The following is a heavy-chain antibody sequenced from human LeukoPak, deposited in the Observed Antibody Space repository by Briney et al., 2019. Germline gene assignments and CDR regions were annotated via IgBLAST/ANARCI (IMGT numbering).Heavy chain of an antibody. J-gene: IGHJ4*02. CDR3: ARPDCSGGSCFGSFNY. CDR2: IYPGDSDT. Sequence: GRSLRLSCAASGFTFSSYWMSWVRQMPGKGLEWMGIIYPGDSDTRYSPSFQGQVTISADKSISTAYLQWSSLKASDTAMYYCARPDCSGGSCFGSFNYWGLGTLVTVSS. CDR1: GFTFSSYW. V-gene: IGHV5-51*01. D-gene: IGHD2-15*01.